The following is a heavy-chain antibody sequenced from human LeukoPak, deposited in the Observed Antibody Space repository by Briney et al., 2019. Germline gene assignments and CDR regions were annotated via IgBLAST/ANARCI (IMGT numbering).Heavy chain of an antibody. CDR1: GYTFTNYA. CDR3: ARERWHCRVNCYSVYYYALDV. CDR2: INPGNGDT. J-gene: IGHJ6*02. Sequence: AAAVKVSCKGSGYTFTNYAVHWVRQAPGQRLEWLGWINPGNGDTKYSQNFQGRVTVTTDTSAATAYVELNSLTSEDTDVYYCARERWHCRVNCYSVYYYALDVWGQGTTVTVSS. D-gene: IGHD2-15*01. V-gene: IGHV1-3*01.